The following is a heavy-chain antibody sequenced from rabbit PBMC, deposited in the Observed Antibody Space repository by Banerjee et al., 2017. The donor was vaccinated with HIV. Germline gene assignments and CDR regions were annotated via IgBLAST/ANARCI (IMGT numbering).Heavy chain of an antibody. CDR2: VDISAGII. D-gene: IGHD6-1*01. V-gene: IGHV1S43*01. J-gene: IGHJ3*01. Sequence: QEQLVESGGGLVKPGGTLTLTCKASGFDLSRLCWVRQAPGKGLELIGCVDISAGIIWYASWAKGRFTISKSTSLNTVDLKMTRLTAADTATYFCARSYYTAGGAGYPYALWGQGTLVTVS. CDR3: ARSYYTAGGAGYPYAL. CDR1: GFDLSR.